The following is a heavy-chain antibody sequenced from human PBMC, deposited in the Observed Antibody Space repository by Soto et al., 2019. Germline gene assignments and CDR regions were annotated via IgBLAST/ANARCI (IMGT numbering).Heavy chain of an antibody. Sequence: ASVKVSCKASGYTFTSYGISCVRQAPGQGLEWMGWISAYNGNTNYAQKLQGRVTMTTDTSTSTAYMELRSLRSDDTAVYYCARRGPVYYDILTGYDTDYYYYGMDVWGQGTTVTVSS. D-gene: IGHD3-9*01. V-gene: IGHV1-18*04. J-gene: IGHJ6*02. CDR1: GYTFTSYG. CDR3: ARRGPVYYDILTGYDTDYYYYGMDV. CDR2: ISAYNGNT.